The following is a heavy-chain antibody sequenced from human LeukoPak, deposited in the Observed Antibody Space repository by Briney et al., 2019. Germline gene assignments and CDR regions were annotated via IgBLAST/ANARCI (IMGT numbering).Heavy chain of an antibody. V-gene: IGHV3-7*01. Sequence: GGSLRLSCVTSGFIFSHHWMSWVRQAPGKGLEWVANINQDGNKKYHADSVKGRFTISRDNARNSLYLEMNNLKAEDTAVYYCARDSGYCSSTGCYVHYFDYWGQGTLVTVSS. CDR1: GFIFSHHW. CDR2: INQDGNKK. CDR3: ARDSGYCSSTGCYVHYFDY. J-gene: IGHJ4*02. D-gene: IGHD2-2*01.